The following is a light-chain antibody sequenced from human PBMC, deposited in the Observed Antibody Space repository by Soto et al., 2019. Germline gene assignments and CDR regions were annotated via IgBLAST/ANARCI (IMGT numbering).Light chain of an antibody. J-gene: IGKJ5*01. CDR2: GAY. CDR3: QQYNNWPPIT. V-gene: IGKV3-15*01. CDR1: QSLSSSY. Sequence: IVLKKSPGALSLYTRERAILSYRASQSLSSSYLAWYQQKPGQAPRLIIFGAYARVADVPARFSGSGSGTEFTLTISSLQSEDCAVYYCQQYNNWPPITFCHVRLLEIK.